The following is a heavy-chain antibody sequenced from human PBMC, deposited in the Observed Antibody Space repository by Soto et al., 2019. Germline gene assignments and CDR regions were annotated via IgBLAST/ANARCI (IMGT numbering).Heavy chain of an antibody. CDR1: GFIFSIYG. CDR3: AASAHGSGGSSLDY. CDR2: ISYDGSNK. D-gene: IGHD2-15*01. J-gene: IGHJ4*02. Sequence: QVQLVESGGGVVQPGRSLRLSCAASGFIFSIYGMHWVRQAPGKGLEWVAVISYDGSNKDYADSAKGRFTISRDNSKNTLYLQWHSLRAEDTAVYYCAASAHGSGGSSLDYWGQGTLVTVSS. V-gene: IGHV3-30*03.